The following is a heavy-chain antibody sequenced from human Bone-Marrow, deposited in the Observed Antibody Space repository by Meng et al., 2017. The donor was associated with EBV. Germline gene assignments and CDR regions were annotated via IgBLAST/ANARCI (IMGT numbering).Heavy chain of an antibody. V-gene: IGHV3-21*01. Sequence: EVQLVESGGXLVKPGGXLRLSCAASGFTFSSYTMNWVRQAPGKGLEWVSSISTSSSYIYYADSVKGRFNISRDNAKNSLYLQMNSLRAEDTAVYYCARVRGGYGAYDYWGRGTLVTVSS. CDR2: ISTSSSYI. J-gene: IGHJ4*02. D-gene: IGHD4-17*01. CDR3: ARVRGGYGAYDY. CDR1: GFTFSSYT.